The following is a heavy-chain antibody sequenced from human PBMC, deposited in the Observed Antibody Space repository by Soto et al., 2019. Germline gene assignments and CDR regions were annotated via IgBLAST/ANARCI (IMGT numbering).Heavy chain of an antibody. J-gene: IGHJ3*02. D-gene: IGHD2-21*02. Sequence: GGSLRLSCAASGFTFSSYGMHWVRQAPGKGLEWVAVISYDGSNKYCADSVKGRFTISRDNSKNTLYLQMNSLRAEDTAVYYCAKAMVVVTAISGGGGFDKWGQGTLVPVSS. CDR3: AKAMVVVTAISGGGGFDK. V-gene: IGHV3-30*18. CDR2: ISYDGSNK. CDR1: GFTFSSYG.